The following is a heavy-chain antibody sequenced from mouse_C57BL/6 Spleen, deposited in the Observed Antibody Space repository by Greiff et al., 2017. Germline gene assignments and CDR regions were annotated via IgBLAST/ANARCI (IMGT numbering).Heavy chain of an antibody. Sequence: EVKLVESGGDLVKPGGSLKLSCAASGFTFSSYGMSWVRQTPDKRLEWVATISSGGSYTYYPDSVKGRFTISRDNAKNTLYLQMSSLKSEDTAMYYCARRGPDYDGDAMDYWGQGTSVTVSS. CDR1: GFTFSSYG. CDR2: ISSGGSYT. CDR3: ARRGPDYDGDAMDY. D-gene: IGHD2-4*01. V-gene: IGHV5-6*02. J-gene: IGHJ4*01.